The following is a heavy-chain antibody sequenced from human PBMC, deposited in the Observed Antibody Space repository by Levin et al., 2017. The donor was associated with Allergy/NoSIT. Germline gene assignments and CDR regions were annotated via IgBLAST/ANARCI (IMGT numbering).Heavy chain of an antibody. V-gene: IGHV4-59*01. CDR2: IYYSGRT. D-gene: IGHD3-10*01. Sequence: ETLSLTCTVSGGSISSYYWSWIRQTPGKGLEWIGYIYYSGRTNYNPSLKSRVTISVDTSKNQFSLKLSSVTAADTAVYYCAREELGVVRGPFDYWGQGTLVTVSS. CDR3: AREELGVVRGPFDY. CDR1: GGSISSYY. J-gene: IGHJ4*02.